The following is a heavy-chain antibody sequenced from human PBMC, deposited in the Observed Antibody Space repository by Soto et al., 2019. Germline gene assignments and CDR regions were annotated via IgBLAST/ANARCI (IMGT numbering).Heavy chain of an antibody. CDR3: ASYSSYPGSHFDY. V-gene: IGHV3-7*05. J-gene: IGHJ4*02. Sequence: GGSLRLSCAASGFTFSNYWMSWVRQAPGKGLEWVANIKRDGSEKYYVDSVKGRFTISRDTAKNSLYLQMNSLRADDTAVYYCASYSSYPGSHFDYSGQGTLVTVSS. CDR1: GFTFSNYW. D-gene: IGHD3-16*02. CDR2: IKRDGSEK.